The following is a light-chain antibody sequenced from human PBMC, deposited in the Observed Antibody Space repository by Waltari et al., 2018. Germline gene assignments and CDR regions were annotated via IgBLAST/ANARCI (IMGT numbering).Light chain of an antibody. V-gene: IGLV3-10*01. CDR2: EDT. J-gene: IGLJ1*01. Sequence: YELTQPPSVSVSPGQTARITCSGHELPRKYAYWFQQKSGQAPRLVIYEDTKRPSGIPEIFSGSSSGTGATLTITGAQVDDEADYYCYSSDSTGLRVFGGGTTVVVL. CDR1: ELPRKY. CDR3: YSSDSTGLRV.